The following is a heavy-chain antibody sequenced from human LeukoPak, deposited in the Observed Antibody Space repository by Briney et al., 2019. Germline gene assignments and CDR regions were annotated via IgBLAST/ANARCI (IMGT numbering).Heavy chain of an antibody. J-gene: IGHJ3*01. CDR1: RFSISNYW. CDR2: IKQDGSEK. Sequence: TGGSLRLSCVASRFSISNYWMNWVRQAPGKGLEWVANIKQDGSEKYYVDSVKGRFTISRDNAKNSVYLQKNSLRAEDTAVYYCAGGFDGANAFDLWGQGTLVTVSS. V-gene: IGHV3-7*01. CDR3: AGGFDGANAFDL.